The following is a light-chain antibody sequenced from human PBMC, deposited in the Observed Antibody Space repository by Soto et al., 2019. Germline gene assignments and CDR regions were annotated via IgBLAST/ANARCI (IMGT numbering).Light chain of an antibody. CDR1: SSDVGGYNY. V-gene: IGLV2-8*01. Sequence: QSALTQPPSASGSPGQSVTISCTGTSSDVGGYNYVSWYQLHPGKAPKLMIYEVSKRPSGVPDRFSGSKSGNTASLTVSGLQAEDEADYYCSSYAGSNNLVVFGGGTKLTVL. CDR2: EVS. J-gene: IGLJ2*01. CDR3: SSYAGSNNLVV.